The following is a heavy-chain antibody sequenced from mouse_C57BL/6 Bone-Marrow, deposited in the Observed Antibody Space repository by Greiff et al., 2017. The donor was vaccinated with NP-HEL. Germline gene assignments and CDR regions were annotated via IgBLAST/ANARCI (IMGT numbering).Heavy chain of an antibody. D-gene: IGHD2-3*01. CDR3: ARQGDGYYRYFDV. J-gene: IGHJ1*03. CDR2: INSDGGST. Sequence: EVKLVESGGGLVQPGESLKLSCESNEYEFPSHDMSWVRKTPEKRLELVAAINSDGGSTYYPDTMERRFIISRDNTKKTLYMQMSSLRSEDTALYYCARQGDGYYRYFDVWGTGTTVTVSS. CDR1: EYEFPSHD. V-gene: IGHV5-2*01.